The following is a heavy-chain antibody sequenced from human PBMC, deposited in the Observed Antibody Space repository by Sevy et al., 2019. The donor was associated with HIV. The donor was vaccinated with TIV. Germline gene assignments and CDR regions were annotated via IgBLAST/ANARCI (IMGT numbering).Heavy chain of an antibody. CDR1: GFTFNIYS. J-gene: IGHJ4*02. D-gene: IGHD2-8*01. Sequence: GGSLRLSCAASGFTFNIYSMIWVRQAPGKGLEWVATISFGSAKINYADSVKGRFTISRDDSKNSVYLQMNNLRDEDTAMYYCSGEGCTKPIDYWGQGTLVTVSS. V-gene: IGHV3-21*04. CDR2: ISFGSAKI. CDR3: SGEGCTKPIDY.